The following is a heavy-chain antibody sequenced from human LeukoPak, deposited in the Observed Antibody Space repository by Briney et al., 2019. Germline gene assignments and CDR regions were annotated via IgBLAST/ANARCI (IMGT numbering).Heavy chain of an antibody. V-gene: IGHV4-59*01. D-gene: IGHD6-19*01. J-gene: IGHJ4*02. CDR3: ARASSGWYGRTFDY. CDR1: GDSISSYY. Sequence: SETLSLTCTVSGDSISSYYWSWIRQPPGKGLEWIGYIYYSGSTNYNPSLKSRVTISVDTSKNQFSLKLSSVTAADTAVYYCARASSGWYGRTFDYWGQGTLVTVSS. CDR2: IYYSGST.